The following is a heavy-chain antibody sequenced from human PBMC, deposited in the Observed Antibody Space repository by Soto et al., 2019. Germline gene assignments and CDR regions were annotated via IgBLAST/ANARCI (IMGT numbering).Heavy chain of an antibody. CDR1: GGSISSSSYY. CDR3: ASGSYCSGGSCSPFYYYYMDV. J-gene: IGHJ6*03. CDR2: IHHSGST. V-gene: IGHV4-39*07. Sequence: PSEILSLTCTVSGGSISSSSYYWGWIRQPPGKGLEWIGEIHHSGSTNYNPSLKSRVTILVDKSKNQFSLNLSSVTAADTAVYYCASGSYCSGGSCSPFYYYYMDVWGKGTTVTVSS. D-gene: IGHD2-15*01.